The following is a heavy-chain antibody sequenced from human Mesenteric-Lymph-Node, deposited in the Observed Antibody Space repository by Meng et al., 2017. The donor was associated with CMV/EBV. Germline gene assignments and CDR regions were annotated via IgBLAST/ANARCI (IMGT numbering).Heavy chain of an antibody. CDR2: IGNSGGGT. V-gene: IGHV3-23*01. CDR1: GFTFSSYA. D-gene: IGHD2/OR15-2a*01. CDR3: AKVTFGPPDY. Sequence: GESLKISCAASGFTFSSYAMSWVRQAPGKGLEWVSIIGNSGGGTYYIDSVKGRFTISRDNSKNTLYLQMNSLRVEDTAIYYCAKVTFGPPDYWGQGTLVTVSS. J-gene: IGHJ4*02.